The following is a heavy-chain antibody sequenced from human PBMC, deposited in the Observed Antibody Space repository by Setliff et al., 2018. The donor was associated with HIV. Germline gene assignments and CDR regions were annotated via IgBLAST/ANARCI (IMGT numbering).Heavy chain of an antibody. V-gene: IGHV1-2*02. D-gene: IGHD4-17*01. J-gene: IGHJ4*02. CDR3: ATDDYGGDSFDN. CDR1: GYTFTVYY. Sequence: ASVKVSCKASGYTFTVYYMHWVRQAPGQGLEWMGWIKPDTGGTNYAQKFQGRVTMTRDTSITTAYMELSRLGSDDTAVYYCATDDYGGDSFDNWGQGTLVTVSS. CDR2: IKPDTGGT.